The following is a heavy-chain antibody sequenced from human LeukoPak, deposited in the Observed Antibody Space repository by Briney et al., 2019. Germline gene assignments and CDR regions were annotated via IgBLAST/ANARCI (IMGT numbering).Heavy chain of an antibody. D-gene: IGHD2-15*01. CDR2: INPNSGGT. CDR3: ARRAGHCSGGSCYSLFYYYYYMDV. Sequence: ASVKVSCKASGYTFNGYYMHWVRQAPGQGLEWMGWINPNSGGTDYAQTFQGRVTMTRDTSISTAYMELSRLRSDDTAVYYCARRAGHCSGGSCYSLFYYYYYMDVWGKGTTVTVSS. V-gene: IGHV1-2*02. J-gene: IGHJ6*03. CDR1: GYTFNGYY.